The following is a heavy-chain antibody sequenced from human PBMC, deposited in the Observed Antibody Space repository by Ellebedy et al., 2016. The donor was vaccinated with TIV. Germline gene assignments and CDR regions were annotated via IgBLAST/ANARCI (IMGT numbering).Heavy chain of an antibody. J-gene: IGHJ4*02. V-gene: IGHV3-74*01. CDR1: GFTFSSYW. D-gene: IGHD3-10*01. CDR2: INSDGSST. Sequence: GESLKISCSASGFTFSSYWMHWVLQAPGKGLVWVSRINSDGSSTSYADSVKGRFTISRDNAKNTLYLQMNSLRAEDTAVYYCARGARYYGSGSYYRGIDYWGQGTLVTVSS. CDR3: ARGARYYGSGSYYRGIDY.